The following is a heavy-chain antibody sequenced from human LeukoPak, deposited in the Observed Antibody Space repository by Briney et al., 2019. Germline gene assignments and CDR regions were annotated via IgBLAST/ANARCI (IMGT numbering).Heavy chain of an antibody. Sequence: GSLRLSCAASGFTLRNYGFHWVRPAPGKGVEWVAVISHDGSEKKYAESVQGRFTISRDNSKNTVSLQMNSLRPEDTAVYYCSKGQLRYFDWLSSFYYYGMDVWGQGTTVTVSS. CDR3: SKGQLRYFDWLSSFYYYGMDV. J-gene: IGHJ6*02. CDR1: GFTLRNYG. D-gene: IGHD3-9*01. V-gene: IGHV3-30*18. CDR2: ISHDGSEK.